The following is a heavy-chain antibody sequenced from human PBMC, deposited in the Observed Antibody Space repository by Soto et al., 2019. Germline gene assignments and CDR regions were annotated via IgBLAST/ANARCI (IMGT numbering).Heavy chain of an antibody. CDR1: GGSISSYY. D-gene: IGHD6-13*01. CDR3: ARHEGGMNAAAGTGWFDP. V-gene: IGHV4-59*08. Sequence: QVQLQESGPGLVKPSETLSLTCTVSGGSISSYYWSWIRQPPGKGLEWIGYIYYSGSTNYNPSLKSRVTISVDTSKNQFSLKLSSVTAADTAVYYCARHEGGMNAAAGTGWFDPWGQGTLVTVSS. J-gene: IGHJ5*02. CDR2: IYYSGST.